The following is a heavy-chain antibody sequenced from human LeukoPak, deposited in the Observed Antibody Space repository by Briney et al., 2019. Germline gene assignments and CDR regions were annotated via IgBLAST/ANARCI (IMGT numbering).Heavy chain of an antibody. CDR1: GFTFSSYA. D-gene: IGHD3-9*01. CDR2: ISSNGGST. J-gene: IGHJ4*02. V-gene: IGHV3-64D*06. Sequence: GGSLRLSCSASGFTFSSYAMHWVRQAPGKGLEYVSAISSNGGSTYYADSVKGRFTISRDNSKNTLYLQMSSLRAEDTAVYYCVKDVVWRGYYDILTGYSGGGYFDYWGQGTLVTVSS. CDR3: VKDVVWRGYYDILTGYSGGGYFDY.